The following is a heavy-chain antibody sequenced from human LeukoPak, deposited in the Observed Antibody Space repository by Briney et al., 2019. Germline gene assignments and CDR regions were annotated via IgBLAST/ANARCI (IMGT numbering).Heavy chain of an antibody. J-gene: IGHJ5*02. CDR1: GGSISSYY. CDR3: AREIAAAGKNWFDP. V-gene: IGHV4-59*01. D-gene: IGHD6-13*01. CDR2: IYYSEST. Sequence: PSETLSLTCTVSGGSISSYYWSWIRQPPGKGLEWIGYIYYSESTNYNPSLKSRVTISVDTSKNQFSLKLSSVTAADTAVYYCAREIAAAGKNWFDPWGQGTLVTVSS.